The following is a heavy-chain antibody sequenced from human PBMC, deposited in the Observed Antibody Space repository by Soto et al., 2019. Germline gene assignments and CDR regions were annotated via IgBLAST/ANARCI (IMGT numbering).Heavy chain of an antibody. V-gene: IGHV1-2*02. CDR2: INPDSGAT. Sequence: HEHLVQSGAEVKRPGASLKVSCKASGYSFTGYYIHWVRQAPGQGLEWMGWINPDSGATNYAQNFQGRVTLTTDTSISTASMHLTSLTSDDTAVYYCARGGYGTGGYPFPYVDYWGQGTVVIVSS. J-gene: IGHJ4*02. D-gene: IGHD2-8*02. CDR1: GYSFTGYY. CDR3: ARGGYGTGGYPFPYVDY.